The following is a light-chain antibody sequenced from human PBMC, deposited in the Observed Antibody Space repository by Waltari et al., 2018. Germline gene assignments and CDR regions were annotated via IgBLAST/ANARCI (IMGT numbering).Light chain of an antibody. CDR1: CPNIEHNS. V-gene: IGLV1-44*01. Sequence: QSVLTQPPSASGTPGQRVTIPCSGSCPNIEHNSVNWSQKFPGAAPKLLIYNDDKRPSGVSDRFSGSKSGTSASLAISGLQTEDEADYYCATWDDSLNGFVVFGGGTKLTVL. CDR3: ATWDDSLNGFVV. J-gene: IGLJ2*01. CDR2: NDD.